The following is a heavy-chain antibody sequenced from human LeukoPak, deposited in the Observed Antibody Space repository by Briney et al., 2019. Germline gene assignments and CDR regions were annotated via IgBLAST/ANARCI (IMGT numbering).Heavy chain of an antibody. CDR1: GGSFSGYY. J-gene: IGHJ4*02. CDR3: ARVEEIVVVPAATPRRLAFDY. V-gene: IGHV4-34*01. Sequence: SETLSLTCAVYGGSFSGYYWSWFRQPPGKGLEWIGEINHSGSTNYNPSLKSRVTISVDTSKNQFSLKLSSVTAADTAVYYCARVEEIVVVPAATPRRLAFDYWGQGTLVTVSS. CDR2: INHSGST. D-gene: IGHD2-2*01.